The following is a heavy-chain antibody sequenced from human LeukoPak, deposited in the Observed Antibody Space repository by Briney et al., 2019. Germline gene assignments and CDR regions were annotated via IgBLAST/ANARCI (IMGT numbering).Heavy chain of an antibody. D-gene: IGHD3-22*01. J-gene: IGHJ3*02. Sequence: GGSLRLSCAASEVTVTSNYLSWVRQTPGKGLQWVSVIYPGGDIYYADSVRGRFIISRDNSKNTLSLQMNSLTADDTAVYYCVRGPRYYDDSGFHYGVFDIWGQGTVVTVSS. V-gene: IGHV3-53*01. CDR1: EVTVTSNY. CDR3: VRGPRYYDDSGFHYGVFDI. CDR2: IYPGGDI.